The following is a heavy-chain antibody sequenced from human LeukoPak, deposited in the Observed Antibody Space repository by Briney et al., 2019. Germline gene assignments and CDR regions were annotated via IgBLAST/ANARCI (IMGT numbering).Heavy chain of an antibody. CDR1: GFTFSSYT. V-gene: IGHV3-30-3*01. CDR3: ARELQYYFDY. CDR2: ISYDGSNK. Sequence: GGSLRLSCAASGFTFSSYTMHWVRQAPGKGLEWVAVISYDGSNKYYTDSVKGRFTISRDNSKDTLYLQMNSLRGEDTAVFYCARELQYYFDYWGQGTLVTVAS. J-gene: IGHJ4*02. D-gene: IGHD2-15*01.